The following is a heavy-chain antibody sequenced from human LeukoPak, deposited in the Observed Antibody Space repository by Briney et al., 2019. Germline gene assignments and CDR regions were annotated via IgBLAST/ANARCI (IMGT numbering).Heavy chain of an antibody. CDR3: ARGLTNYYDSSGYYTKYNWFDP. J-gene: IGHJ5*02. Sequence: GGSLRLSCAASGLTFSNYWMSWVRQAPGKGLEWVANIKQDGNEKYYVDSVKGRFTISRDNAKNSLYLQMNSLRAEDTAVYYCARGLTNYYDSSGYYTKYNWFDPWGQGTLVTVSS. V-gene: IGHV3-7*01. CDR2: IKQDGNEK. D-gene: IGHD3-22*01. CDR1: GLTFSNYW.